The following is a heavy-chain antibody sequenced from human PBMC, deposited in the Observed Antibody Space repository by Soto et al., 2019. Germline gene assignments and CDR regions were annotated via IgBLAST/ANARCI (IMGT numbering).Heavy chain of an antibody. Sequence: PSETLSLTCAVYGGSFSGYYWSWIRQPPGKGLEWIGEINHSGSTNYNPSLKSRVTVSIDTSKNQFSLNLTSLTAADTAVYYCARVPYYYGSGSYFFDSWGQGTLVTVSS. CDR1: GGSFSGYY. J-gene: IGHJ4*02. D-gene: IGHD3-10*01. CDR2: INHSGST. V-gene: IGHV4-34*01. CDR3: ARVPYYYGSGSYFFDS.